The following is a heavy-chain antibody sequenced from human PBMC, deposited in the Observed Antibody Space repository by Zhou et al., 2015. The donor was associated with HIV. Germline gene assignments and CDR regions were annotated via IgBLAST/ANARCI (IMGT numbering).Heavy chain of an antibody. D-gene: IGHD6-19*01. Sequence: VQLVESGGGVVQPGRSLRLSCAASGFTFSSYGMHWVRQAPGKGLEWVAVIWYDGSNKYYADSVKGRFTISRDNSKNTLYLQMNSLRAEDTAVYYCARGVIAVADLFDYWGQGTLVTVSS. CDR1: GFTFSSYG. CDR3: ARGVIAVADLFDY. V-gene: IGHV3-33*01. J-gene: IGHJ4*02. CDR2: IWYDGSNK.